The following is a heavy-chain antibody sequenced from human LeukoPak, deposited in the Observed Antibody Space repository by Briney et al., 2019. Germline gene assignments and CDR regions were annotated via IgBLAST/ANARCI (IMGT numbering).Heavy chain of an antibody. Sequence: ASVKVSCKASGYIITTYYMHWVRQASGQGLEWMGVSNPSGVGTNYAQKFQGRVTMTRDTSTSTVYMELSSLRSEDTAVYYCAREEYGGYFDYWGQEPWSPSPQ. CDR3: AREEYGGYFDY. D-gene: IGHD2-21*01. CDR1: GYIITTYY. J-gene: IGHJ4*01. CDR2: SNPSGVGT. V-gene: IGHV1-46*01.